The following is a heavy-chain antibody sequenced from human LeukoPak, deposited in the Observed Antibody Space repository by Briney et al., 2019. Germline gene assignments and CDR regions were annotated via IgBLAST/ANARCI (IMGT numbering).Heavy chain of an antibody. D-gene: IGHD2-2*02. V-gene: IGHV4-34*01. CDR2: INHSGST. J-gene: IGHJ6*02. Sequence: SETLSLTCAVYGGSFSGYYWSWIRQPPGKGLEWIGEINHSGSTNYNPSLKSRVTVSVDTSKNQFSLKLSSVTAADTAVYYCARSLKIVVVPAAIQRHYYYYGMDVWGQGTTVTVSS. CDR3: ARSLKIVVVPAAIQRHYYYYGMDV. CDR1: GGSFSGYY.